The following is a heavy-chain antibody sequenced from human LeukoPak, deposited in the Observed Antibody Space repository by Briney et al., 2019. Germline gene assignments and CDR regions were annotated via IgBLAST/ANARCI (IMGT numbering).Heavy chain of an antibody. J-gene: IGHJ4*02. CDR3: TRIPDSGWHTTSEFDY. Sequence: PGGSLRLSCAASGFTFSGSAMHWVRQASGKGLEWVGRIRSKANSYATAYAASVKGRFTISRDDSKNTAYLQMNSLKTEDTAVYYCTRIPDSGWHTTSEFDYWGQGTLVTVSS. CDR2: IRSKANSYAT. CDR1: GFTFSGSA. D-gene: IGHD6-19*01. V-gene: IGHV3-73*01.